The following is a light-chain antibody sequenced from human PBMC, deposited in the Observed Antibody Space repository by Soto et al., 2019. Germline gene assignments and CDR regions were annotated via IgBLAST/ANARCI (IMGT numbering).Light chain of an antibody. J-gene: IGLJ3*02. Sequence: QSVLTQTPSVSGAPGQRVTISCTGSSSNIGAGYDVHWYQQLPGTTPKLLIYANTNRPSGVPDRFSGSKSGTSASLAITGLQAEDVADYYCQSYDSSLSGSVFGGGTKVTVL. CDR3: QSYDSSLSGSV. CDR2: ANT. CDR1: SSNIGAGYD. V-gene: IGLV1-40*01.